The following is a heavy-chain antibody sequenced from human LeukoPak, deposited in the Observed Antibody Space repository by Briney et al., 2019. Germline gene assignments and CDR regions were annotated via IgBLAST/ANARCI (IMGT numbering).Heavy chain of an antibody. V-gene: IGHV3-33*01. D-gene: IGHD3-9*01. CDR1: GFTFSSYG. J-gene: IGHJ4*02. CDR3: ARGVSYDISTGPPDY. Sequence: GGSLRLSCAASGFTFSSYGMHWVRQAPGKGLEWVAVIWYDGSNKYYADSVKGRFTISRDNSKNTLYLQMNSLRAEDTAVYYCARGVSYDISTGPPDYWGQGTLVTVSS. CDR2: IWYDGSNK.